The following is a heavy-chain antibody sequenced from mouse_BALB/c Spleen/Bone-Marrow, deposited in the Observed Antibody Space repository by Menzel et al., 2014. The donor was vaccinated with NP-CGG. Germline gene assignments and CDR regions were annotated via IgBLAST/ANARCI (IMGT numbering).Heavy chain of an antibody. D-gene: IGHD2-3*01. CDR2: IRNKANGYTT. Sequence: EVHLVESGGGLVQPGGSLRLSCATSGFTFTDYYMSWVRQPPGKALEWLGFIRNKANGYTTEYSASVKVRFTISRDNSQSILYLQMNTLRAEDSATYYCARGGNDLDYWGQGTTLTVSS. V-gene: IGHV7-3*02. J-gene: IGHJ2*01. CDR1: GFTFTDYY. CDR3: ARGGNDLDY.